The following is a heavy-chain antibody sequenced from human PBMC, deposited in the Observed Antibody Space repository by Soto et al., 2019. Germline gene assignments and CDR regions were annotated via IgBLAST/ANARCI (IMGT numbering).Heavy chain of an antibody. D-gene: IGHD3-16*01. J-gene: IGHJ4*02. CDR2: IGLSGDTV. CDR1: GFSFTNYE. V-gene: IGHV3-48*03. Sequence: GGSLRLSCAVSGFSFTNYEMNWVRQAPGKGLEWIAYIGLSGDTVYYADSVKGRFTISRDHAKNSLELQMNSLRADDTALYYCARESFSASPNFFDYWGRGTQVTVSS. CDR3: ARESFSASPNFFDY.